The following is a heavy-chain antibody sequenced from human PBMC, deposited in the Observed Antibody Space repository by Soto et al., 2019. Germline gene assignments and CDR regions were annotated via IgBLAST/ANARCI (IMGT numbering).Heavy chain of an antibody. D-gene: IGHD6-6*01. Sequence: EVQLVESGGGLVKPGGSLRLSCAASGFTFSSYSMNWVRQAPGKGLEWVSSISSSSSYIYYADSVKGRFTISRDNAKNSLYLQMNSLTAEDTAVYYCARDQAVYAYSSSFGYWGQGTLVTVSS. J-gene: IGHJ4*02. V-gene: IGHV3-21*01. CDR2: ISSSSSYI. CDR1: GFTFSSYS. CDR3: ARDQAVYAYSSSFGY.